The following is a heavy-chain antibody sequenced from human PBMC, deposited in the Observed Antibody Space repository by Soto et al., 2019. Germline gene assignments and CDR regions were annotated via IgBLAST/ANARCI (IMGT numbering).Heavy chain of an antibody. Sequence: GGSLRLSCAVSGFICSSYDMSWVRQAPGKGLEWVSTILVGGSTHYEDSVKGRFTISRDTSKNTVYLQMNSLTAGDTAVYYCAKATATGGGAFEIYGRGTWVTVS. D-gene: IGHD2-8*02. CDR3: AKATATGGGAFEI. J-gene: IGHJ3*02. V-gene: IGHV3-23*01. CDR2: ILVGGST. CDR1: GFICSSYD.